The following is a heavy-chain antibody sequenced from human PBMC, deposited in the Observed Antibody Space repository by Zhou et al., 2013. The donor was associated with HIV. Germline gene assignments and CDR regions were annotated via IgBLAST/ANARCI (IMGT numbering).Heavy chain of an antibody. CDR1: GYTFTSYY. CDR2: IHPSGSYT. J-gene: IGHJ3*02. CDR3: ARDREKVATQDAFDI. Sequence: QVQLVQSGAEVKKPGASVKVSCKASGYTFTSYYLHWVRQAPGEGLEWMGIIHPSGSYTNSAQKFQGRVTMITDTSTSTVYMELSSLRSEDTALYFCARDREKVATQDAFDIWGQGTMVTVSS. V-gene: IGHV1-46*01. D-gene: IGHD5-12*01.